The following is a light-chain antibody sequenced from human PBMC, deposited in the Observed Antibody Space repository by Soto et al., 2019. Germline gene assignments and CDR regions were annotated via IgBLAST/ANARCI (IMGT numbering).Light chain of an antibody. CDR2: GAF. Sequence: EIVITHSPVTLSFSPVERVTLSCRACQSVSSNLAWYQQKPGQAPSLLIYGAFTRATGIPARFSGTGSGTEFTLTISSLQSQDFALYYCQQYNDWPLTFGQGTKVDIK. CDR1: QSVSSN. J-gene: IGKJ1*01. V-gene: IGKV3-15*01. CDR3: QQYNDWPLT.